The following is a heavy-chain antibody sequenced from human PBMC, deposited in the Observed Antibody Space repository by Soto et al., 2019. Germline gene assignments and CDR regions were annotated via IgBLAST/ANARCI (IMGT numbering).Heavy chain of an antibody. D-gene: IGHD6-25*01. J-gene: IGHJ5*02. Sequence: QVQLVQSGAEVKKPGSSVKVSCKSSGGGFNSYSISWVRQAPGQGLEWMGVIIPIFGTPTYAQKFQGRVTSTAYKSTSTAYMEVSRLTSEDTAVYYCARGGPGIIPAATNWFDPWGQGTLVTVSS. V-gene: IGHV1-69*06. CDR2: IIPIFGTP. CDR1: GGGFNSYS. CDR3: ARGGPGIIPAATNWFDP.